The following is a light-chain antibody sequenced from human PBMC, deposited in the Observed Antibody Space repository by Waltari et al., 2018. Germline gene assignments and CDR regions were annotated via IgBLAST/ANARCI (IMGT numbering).Light chain of an antibody. Sequence: SYVLSQALSVSVAPGETATITCGGNDIGSESVHWYQQRAGQAPVLVMYDDDDRPPGTSARFSGSSSADTATRTISWVEAGDEADYYCQVWDRRGGHYAFGPGTRVTVL. CDR1: DIGSES. J-gene: IGLJ1*01. CDR3: QVWDRRGGHYA. V-gene: IGLV3-21*04. CDR2: DDD.